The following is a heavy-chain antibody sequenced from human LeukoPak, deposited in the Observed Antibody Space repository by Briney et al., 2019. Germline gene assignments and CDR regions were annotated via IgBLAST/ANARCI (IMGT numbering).Heavy chain of an antibody. CDR2: VYSSGTT. V-gene: IGHV4-59*11. CDR1: GGSISSHY. CDR3: ARAPGLVISHRGNFYSYAFDV. Sequence: SETLSLTCSVSGGSISSHYLTWIRQPPGKGLEWIGYVYSSGTTSYNPSLQSRATISLDMSQKQFSLKLSSMTAADTAIYYCARAPGLVISHRGNFYSYAFDVWGRGTTVIVSS. J-gene: IGHJ6*02. D-gene: IGHD3/OR15-3a*01.